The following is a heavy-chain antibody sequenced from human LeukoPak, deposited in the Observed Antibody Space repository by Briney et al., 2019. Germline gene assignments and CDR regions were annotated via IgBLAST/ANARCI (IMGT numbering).Heavy chain of an antibody. Sequence: GGSLRLSCAASGFTFSSYSMNWVRQAPGKGLEWVAVISYDGSNKYYADSVKGRFTISRDNSKNTLYLQMNSLRAEDTAVYYCAKVDPDRHSGSRKSHWGQGTLVTVSS. CDR2: ISYDGSNK. CDR3: AKVDPDRHSGSRKSH. CDR1: GFTFSSYS. D-gene: IGHD1-26*01. V-gene: IGHV3-30*18. J-gene: IGHJ4*02.